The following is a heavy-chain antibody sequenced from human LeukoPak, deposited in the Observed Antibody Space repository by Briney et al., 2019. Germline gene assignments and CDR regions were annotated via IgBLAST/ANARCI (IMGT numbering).Heavy chain of an antibody. CDR3: AKETNQAVAGALDY. D-gene: IGHD6-19*01. J-gene: IGHJ4*02. V-gene: IGHV3-30*02. Sequence: PGGSLRLSCAASGFTFSNYGMHWVRQAPGRGLEWVAFIRFDGSIKYYADSVKGRFTISRDNSKNTLYPQMNSLRAEDTAVYYCAKETNQAVAGALDYWGQGTLVTVSS. CDR1: GFTFSNYG. CDR2: IRFDGSIK.